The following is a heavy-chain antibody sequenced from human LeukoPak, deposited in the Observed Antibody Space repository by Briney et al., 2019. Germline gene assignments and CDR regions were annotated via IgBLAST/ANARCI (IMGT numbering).Heavy chain of an antibody. CDR1: EFTFSSYA. CDR3: AKGGRGSYEYGMDV. Sequence: PGGSLRLSCAAYEFTFSSYAMHWVRQAPGKGLEWVAVISYNGRNEYYTDAVKGRFTISRDNSKNTLYLQMNSLRAEDTAVYHCAKGGRGSYEYGMDVWGQGTTVSVSS. J-gene: IGHJ6*02. V-gene: IGHV3-30*18. CDR2: ISYNGRNE. D-gene: IGHD1-26*01.